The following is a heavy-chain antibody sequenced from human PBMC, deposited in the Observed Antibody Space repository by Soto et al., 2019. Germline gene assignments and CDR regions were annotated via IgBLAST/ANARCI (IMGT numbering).Heavy chain of an antibody. D-gene: IGHD3-10*01. Sequence: SETLSLTCTVSGGSISSSRYYWGWIRQPPGKGLEWIGNIYYSGSTYYNPSLKSRVTISVDTSKNQFSLKLSSVTAADTAVYFCARQSEYYYASGRAAPLYGMDVWGQGTTVT. CDR3: ARQSEYYYASGRAAPLYGMDV. CDR1: GGSISSSRYY. CDR2: IYYSGST. J-gene: IGHJ6*02. V-gene: IGHV4-39*01.